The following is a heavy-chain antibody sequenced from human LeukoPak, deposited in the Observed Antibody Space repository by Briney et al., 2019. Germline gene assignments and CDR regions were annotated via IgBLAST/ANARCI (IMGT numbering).Heavy chain of an antibody. V-gene: IGHV4-34*01. Sequence: GSLRLSCAASGFTFSSYWMSWVRQPPGKGLEWIGEINHSGSTNCNPSLKSRVTISVDTSKNQFSLKLSSVTAADTAVYYCARLEKGYYYGSGSSSPYYYYYMDVWGKGTTVTISS. CDR1: GFTFSSYW. J-gene: IGHJ6*03. CDR2: INHSGST. D-gene: IGHD3-10*01. CDR3: ARLEKGYYYGSGSSSPYYYYYMDV.